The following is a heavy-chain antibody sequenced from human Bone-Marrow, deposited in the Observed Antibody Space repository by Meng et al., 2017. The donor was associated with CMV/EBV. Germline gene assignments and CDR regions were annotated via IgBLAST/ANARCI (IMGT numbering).Heavy chain of an antibody. CDR1: GFTFINYA. CDR3: AKVKGNSGYDCQSYFDC. D-gene: IGHD5-12*01. V-gene: IGHV3-23*01. Sequence: GESLEISCAASGFTFINYAMSWVRQPPGKGLEWVSTISGSGGSTYYEDSVKGRFTISRDNSKNTLYLQINSLRADDTAVNYCAKVKGNSGYDCQSYFDCWGQGTLVTVSS. J-gene: IGHJ4*02. CDR2: ISGSGGST.